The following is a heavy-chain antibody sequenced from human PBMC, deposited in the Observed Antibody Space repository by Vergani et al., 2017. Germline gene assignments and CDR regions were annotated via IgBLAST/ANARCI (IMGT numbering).Heavy chain of an antibody. J-gene: IGHJ6*02. V-gene: IGHV3-23*01. CDR1: GFTFSSYA. Sequence: EVQLLESGGGLVQPGGSLRLSCAASGFTFSSYAMSWVRQAPGKGLEWVSAISGSGGSTYYADSVKGRFTISRDNSKNTRYLQMNSLRAEDTAVYYCAKDQGGIAVIYYDYGMDVWGQGTTVTVSS. D-gene: IGHD6-19*01. CDR3: AKDQGGIAVIYYDYGMDV. CDR2: ISGSGGST.